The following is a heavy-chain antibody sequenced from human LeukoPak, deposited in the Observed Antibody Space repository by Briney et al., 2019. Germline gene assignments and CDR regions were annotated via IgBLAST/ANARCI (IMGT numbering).Heavy chain of an antibody. V-gene: IGHV3-21*01. Sequence: GGSLRLSCAASGFTFSSYSMNWVRQAPGKGLEWVSCISSSTSYIYYADSVRGRFTISRDNAKNSLYLQMNSLRAEDTAVYYCARAEEMATITSPSYYYYYMDVWGKGTTVTISS. CDR3: ARAEEMATITSPSYYYYYMDV. CDR2: ISSSTSYI. J-gene: IGHJ6*03. CDR1: GFTFSSYS. D-gene: IGHD5-24*01.